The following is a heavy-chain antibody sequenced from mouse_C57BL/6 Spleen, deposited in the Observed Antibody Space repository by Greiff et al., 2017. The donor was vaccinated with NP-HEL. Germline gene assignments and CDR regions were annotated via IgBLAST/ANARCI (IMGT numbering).Heavy chain of an antibody. Sequence: EVMLVESGGGLVKPGGSLKLSCAASGFTFSSYAMSWVRQTPEKRLEWVATIIYGGSYTYYTDNVKGRFTISRDNAKNNLYLQMSHLKSEDTAMYYCARDQEGYYFAYWGQGTLVTVSA. CDR3: ARDQEGYYFAY. D-gene: IGHD2-3*01. V-gene: IGHV5-4*01. CDR1: GFTFSSYA. CDR2: IIYGGSYT. J-gene: IGHJ3*01.